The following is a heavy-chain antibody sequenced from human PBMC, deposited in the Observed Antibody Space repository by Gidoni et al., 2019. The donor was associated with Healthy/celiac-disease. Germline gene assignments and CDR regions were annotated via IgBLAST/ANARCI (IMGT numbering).Heavy chain of an antibody. Sequence: QVQLVQSGAEVKKPGSSVKVSCKASGGTFSSYTISWVRQAPGQGLEWMGRIIPILGIANYAQKFQGRVTITADKSTSTAYMELSSLRSEDTAVYYCASLAVAGTDYYYYYMDVWGKGTTVTVSS. CDR3: ASLAVAGTDYYYYYMDV. CDR2: IIPILGIA. D-gene: IGHD6-19*01. CDR1: GGTFSSYT. V-gene: IGHV1-69*02. J-gene: IGHJ6*03.